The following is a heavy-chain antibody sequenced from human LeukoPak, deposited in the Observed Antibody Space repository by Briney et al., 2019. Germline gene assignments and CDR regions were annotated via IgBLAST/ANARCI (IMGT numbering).Heavy chain of an antibody. D-gene: IGHD2-2*02. CDR3: ARYTEYYFDY. CDR2: MKRDGSEV. J-gene: IGHJ4*02. Sequence: SGGSLRLSCAASGFTFSTYWMTGVRQAPGKGLEWVANMKRDGSEVYYANSVKGHFTISRDNAKNSLYLQMNSLRAEDTAVYYCARYTEYYFDYWGQGTLVTVSS. V-gene: IGHV3-7*01. CDR1: GFTFSTYW.